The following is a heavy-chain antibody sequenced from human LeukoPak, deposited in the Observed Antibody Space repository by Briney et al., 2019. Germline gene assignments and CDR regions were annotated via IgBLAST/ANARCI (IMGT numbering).Heavy chain of an antibody. Sequence: PSETLSLTCSVSGGSISSSSYHWGWIRQPPGKGLEWIGYIYYSGSTNYNPSLKSRVTISVDTSKNQFSLKLSSVTAADTAVYYCARHLGSGYYLFDYWGQGTLVTVSS. J-gene: IGHJ4*02. CDR1: GGSISSSSYH. CDR2: IYYSGST. CDR3: ARHLGSGYYLFDY. D-gene: IGHD3-22*01. V-gene: IGHV4-61*05.